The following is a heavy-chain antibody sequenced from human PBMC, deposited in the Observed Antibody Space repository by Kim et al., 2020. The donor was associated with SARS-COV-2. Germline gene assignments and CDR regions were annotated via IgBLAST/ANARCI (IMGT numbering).Heavy chain of an antibody. D-gene: IGHD2-2*01. CDR3: ARDGRDVVVQAASHYYYG. Sequence: SETLSLTCAVYGGSFSGYYWSWCRQPPRKGLEWIGEFNHSGSTNYNPPPMSRVTISVDTTTNQFSLKLRSVTAAVTAVYYCARDGRDVVVQAASHYYYG. CDR2: FNHSGST. J-gene: IGHJ6*01. CDR1: GGSFSGYY. V-gene: IGHV4-34*01.